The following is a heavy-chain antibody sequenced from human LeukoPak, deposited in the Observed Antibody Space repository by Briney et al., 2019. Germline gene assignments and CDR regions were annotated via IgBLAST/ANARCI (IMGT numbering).Heavy chain of an antibody. CDR2: INQDGSER. D-gene: IGHD1-26*01. V-gene: IGHV3-7*01. Sequence: PGGSLRLSCAAYGFTFTTYWMSWVRQAPGKGLEWVAIINQDGSERYYVDSVKGRFTISRDNAKNSLFLQMNTLRADDTAVYYFARDKLVGATTGSYFDLWGRGALVTVSS. CDR1: GFTFTTYW. CDR3: ARDKLVGATTGSYFDL. J-gene: IGHJ2*01.